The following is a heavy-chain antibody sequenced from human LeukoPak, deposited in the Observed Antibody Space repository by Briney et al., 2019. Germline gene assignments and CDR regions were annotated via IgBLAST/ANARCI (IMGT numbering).Heavy chain of an antibody. J-gene: IGHJ4*02. CDR2: IWFDGSNK. D-gene: IGHD1-26*01. CDR3: ARDRRYSGGLDY. CDR1: GFTFSSYD. Sequence: PGRPLRLSCAASGFTFSSYDMHWVRQAPGKGLEWVAVIWFDGSNKYYADSVKGRFTISRDNSKNTLYLQMNSLRAEDTAVYYCARDRRYSGGLDYWGQGTLVTVSS. V-gene: IGHV3-33*01.